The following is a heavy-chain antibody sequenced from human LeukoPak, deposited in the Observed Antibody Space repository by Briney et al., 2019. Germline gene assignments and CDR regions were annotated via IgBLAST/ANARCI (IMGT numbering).Heavy chain of an antibody. J-gene: IGHJ4*02. V-gene: IGHV7-4-1*02. Sequence: ASVKVSCKASGGTFTRYAMNWVRQAPGQGLEWMGWINPNTGNPTYAQGFTGRFVFSLDTSVSTAYLQISSLKAEDTAVYYCARAYQPLGELSLPDYWGQGTLVTVSS. D-gene: IGHD3-16*02. CDR3: ARAYQPLGELSLPDY. CDR1: GGTFTRYA. CDR2: INPNTGNP.